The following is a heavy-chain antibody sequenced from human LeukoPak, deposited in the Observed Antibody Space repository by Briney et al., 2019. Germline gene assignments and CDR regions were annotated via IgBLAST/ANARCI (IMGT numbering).Heavy chain of an antibody. V-gene: IGHV3-30*04. CDR2: ISYDGSNK. Sequence: GGSLRLSCAASGFTFSSYAMHWVRQAPGKGLEWVAVISYDGSNKYYADSVKGRFTISRDNSKNTLYLQMNSLRAEDTAAYYCARDPSYQLLSYWFDPWGQGTLVTVSS. D-gene: IGHD2-2*01. CDR3: ARDPSYQLLSYWFDP. J-gene: IGHJ5*02. CDR1: GFTFSSYA.